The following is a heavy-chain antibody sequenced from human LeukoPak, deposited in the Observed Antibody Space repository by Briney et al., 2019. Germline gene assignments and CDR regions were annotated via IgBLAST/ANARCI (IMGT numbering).Heavy chain of an antibody. CDR2: MSGSGGST. V-gene: IGHV3-23*01. CDR1: GFPFSSYA. Sequence: PGGSLRLSCAASGFPFSSYAMSWVRQAPGKGLEWVSVMSGSGGSTYYADSVKGRFTISRDNSKNTLYLQMNSLRAEDTAVYYCAKGVSYYYDSSGYYNYWGQGTLVTVSS. D-gene: IGHD3-22*01. CDR3: AKGVSYYYDSSGYYNY. J-gene: IGHJ4*02.